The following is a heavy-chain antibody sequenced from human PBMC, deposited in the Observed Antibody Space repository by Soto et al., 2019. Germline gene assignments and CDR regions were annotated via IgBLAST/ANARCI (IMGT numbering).Heavy chain of an antibody. Sequence: QVQLVQSGPEVKKPGASVKVSCKASGNTFASHGFSWVRQAPGQGLEWMGWISGFNGQTNYALKFRGRVTLTTDTTKSTAYMELRSLRSDDTAVYFCARVDPRGVAVVRDYWGQGTLVTVSS. V-gene: IGHV1-18*01. CDR1: GNTFASHG. J-gene: IGHJ4*02. D-gene: IGHD3-10*01. CDR2: ISGFNGQT. CDR3: ARVDPRGVAVVRDY.